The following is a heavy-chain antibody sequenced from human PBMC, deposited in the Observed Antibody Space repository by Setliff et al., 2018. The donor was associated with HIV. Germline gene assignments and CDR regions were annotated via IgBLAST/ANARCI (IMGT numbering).Heavy chain of an antibody. CDR2: IYSSGST. J-gene: IGHJ6*03. CDR1: GGSISSYY. D-gene: IGHD3-22*01. CDR3: ASLYYYDSSGYTPYMDV. Sequence: PSETLSLTCTVSGGSISSYYWSWIRQPPGKGLEWIGNIYSSGSTNYNPSLKSRVTISVDTSKNQFSLKLSSVTAADTAVYYCASLYYYDSSGYTPYMDVWGKGTTVTVSS. V-gene: IGHV4-4*09.